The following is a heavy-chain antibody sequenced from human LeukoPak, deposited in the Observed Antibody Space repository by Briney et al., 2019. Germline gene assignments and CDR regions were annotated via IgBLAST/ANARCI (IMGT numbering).Heavy chain of an antibody. CDR2: ISSSSSYI. J-gene: IGHJ5*02. V-gene: IGHV3-21*01. CDR3: ARIVNYSGSYSS. Sequence: GGSLRLSCAASGFTFSSYSMNWVRQAPGRGLEWVSSISSSSSYIYYADSVKGRFTISRDNAKNSLYLQMNSLRAEDTAVYYCARIVNYSGSYSSWGQGTLVTVSS. CDR1: GFTFSSYS. D-gene: IGHD1-26*01.